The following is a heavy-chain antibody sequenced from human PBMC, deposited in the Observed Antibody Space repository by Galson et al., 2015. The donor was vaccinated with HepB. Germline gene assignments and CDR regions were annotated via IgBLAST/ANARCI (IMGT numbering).Heavy chain of an antibody. Sequence: SLRLSCAASGFIFSNYWMHWVRHTPGKGPVWISRINTDGTFLSYADSVKGRFTISRDNAKNTLYLQMNSPRAEDTAVYYCARVARYCGGASCYGWFDPWGQGTQVTVSS. J-gene: IGHJ5*02. CDR2: INTDGTFL. CDR3: ARVARYCGGASCYGWFDP. CDR1: GFIFSNYW. V-gene: IGHV3-74*01. D-gene: IGHD2-2*01.